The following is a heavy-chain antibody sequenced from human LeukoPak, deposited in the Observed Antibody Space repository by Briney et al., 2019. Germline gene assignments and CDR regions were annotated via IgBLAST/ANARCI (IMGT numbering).Heavy chain of an antibody. CDR2: IYSGGST. Sequence: GGSLRLSCAASGFTVSSNYMSWVRQAPGKGLEWVSVIYSGGSTYYADSVKGRFTISRDNSKNTLYLQMNSLRAEDTAVYYCARDLRFSPIYGADEGDYWGQGTLVTVSS. J-gene: IGHJ4*02. CDR3: ARDLRFSPIYGADEGDY. CDR1: GFTVSSNY. D-gene: IGHD4-17*01. V-gene: IGHV3-53*01.